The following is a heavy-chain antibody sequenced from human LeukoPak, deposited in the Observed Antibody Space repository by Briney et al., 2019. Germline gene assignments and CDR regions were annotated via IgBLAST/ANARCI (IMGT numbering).Heavy chain of an antibody. CDR1: GFTFSSYA. V-gene: IGHV3-30*04. D-gene: IGHD3-10*01. Sequence: PGGSLRLSCAASGFTFSSYAMHWVRQAPGKGLEWVAVISYDGSNKYYADSVKGRFTISRDNSKNTLYLQMNSLRAEDTAVYYCAREDPSLVLPYYYYYYYGMDVWGQGTTVTVSS. CDR2: ISYDGSNK. J-gene: IGHJ6*02. CDR3: AREDPSLVLPYYYYYYYGMDV.